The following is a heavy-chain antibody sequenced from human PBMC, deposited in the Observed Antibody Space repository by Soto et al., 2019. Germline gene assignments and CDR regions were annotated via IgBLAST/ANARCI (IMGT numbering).Heavy chain of an antibody. D-gene: IGHD2-15*01. CDR1: GFTFSSYD. CDR3: ARSPAGYCSGGSCYSDYYYYYGMDV. J-gene: IGHJ6*02. CDR2: IGTAGDP. V-gene: IGHV3-13*05. Sequence: GGSLRLSCAASGFTFSSYDMHWVLQATGKGLEWVSAIGTAGDPYYPGSVKGRFTISRENAKNSLYLQMNSLRAGDTAVYYCARSPAGYCSGGSCYSDYYYYYGMDVWGQGTTVTVSS.